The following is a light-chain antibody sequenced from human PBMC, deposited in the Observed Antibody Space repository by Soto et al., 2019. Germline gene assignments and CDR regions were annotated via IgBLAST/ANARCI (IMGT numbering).Light chain of an antibody. Sequence: DIQMTQSPSSLSASVGDRITITCRASQSISSYLNWYQHKPGEVPKLLIYAASSLQSGVPSRFSGSGSGTDFTLTINSLQPEDFATYYCQQSYSNPKTFGQGTKVDIK. CDR2: AAS. J-gene: IGKJ1*01. CDR1: QSISSY. CDR3: QQSYSNPKT. V-gene: IGKV1-39*01.